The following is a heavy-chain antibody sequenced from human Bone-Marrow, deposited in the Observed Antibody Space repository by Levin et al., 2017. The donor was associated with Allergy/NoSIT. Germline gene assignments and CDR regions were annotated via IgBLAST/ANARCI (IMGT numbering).Heavy chain of an antibody. CDR1: QFTFSTYS. CDR2: ISGSGSNT. CDR3: ARDPLGYSSRTSCYFYYFDF. D-gene: IGHD2-2*01. J-gene: IGHJ4*02. Sequence: GGSLRLSCAASQFTFSTYSISWVRQTPGKGLEWIAAISGSGSNTFYADSVKGRFTISRDNSKDTLYLQMNSLRAEDTAVYYCARDPLGYSSRTSCYFYYFDFWGQGTLVTVSS. V-gene: IGHV3-23*01.